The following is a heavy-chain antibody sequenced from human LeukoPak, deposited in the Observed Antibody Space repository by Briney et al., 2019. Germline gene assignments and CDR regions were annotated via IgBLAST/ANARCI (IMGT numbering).Heavy chain of an antibody. V-gene: IGHV1-46*01. CDR1: GYTFTSYY. D-gene: IGHD6-25*01. J-gene: IGHJ4*02. CDR2: INPSGGST. CDR3: ARGGYGGANSGILDS. Sequence: GASVKVSCKASGYTFTSYYMHWVRQAPGQGLEWMGIINPSGGSTSYAQKFQGRVTMTRDTSISTAYMELSRLRSDDTDVYYCARGGYGGANSGILDSWGQGTLVTASS.